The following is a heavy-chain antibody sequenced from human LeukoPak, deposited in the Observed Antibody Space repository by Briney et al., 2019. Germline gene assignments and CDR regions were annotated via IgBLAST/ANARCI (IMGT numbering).Heavy chain of an antibody. CDR1: GYSFTGYW. CDR2: IYPGDSDT. J-gene: IGHJ4*02. D-gene: IGHD3-10*01. CDR3: ASATEVRGRKRYYFDY. V-gene: IGHV5-51*01. Sequence: GESLKISCKGSGYSFTGYWIGWVRQMPGKGLEWMGIIYPGDSDTRYSPSFQGQVTILADKSISTAYLQWSSLKASDTAMYYCASATEVRGRKRYYFDYWGQGTLVTVSS.